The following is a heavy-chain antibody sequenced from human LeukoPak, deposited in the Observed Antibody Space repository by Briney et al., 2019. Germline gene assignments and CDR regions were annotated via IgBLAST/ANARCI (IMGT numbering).Heavy chain of an antibody. J-gene: IGHJ6*02. CDR2: INTNTGNP. D-gene: IGHD2-21*02. CDR3: ASATYCGGDCPYYYCYGMDV. Sequence: GASVKVSCKASGYTFTSYAMNWVRQAPGQGLEWMGWINTNTGNPTYAQGFTGRFVFSLDTSVSTAYLQISSLKAEDTAVYYCASATYCGGDCPYYYCYGMDVWGQGTTVTVSS. V-gene: IGHV7-4-1*02. CDR1: GYTFTSYA.